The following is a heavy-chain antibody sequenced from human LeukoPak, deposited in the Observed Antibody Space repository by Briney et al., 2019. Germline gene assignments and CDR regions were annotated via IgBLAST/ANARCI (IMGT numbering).Heavy chain of an antibody. CDR2: INPNSGGT. Sequence: ASVKVSCKASGNTFTGYYMHWVRQAPGQGLEWMGWINPNSGGTNYAQKFQGRVTMTRDTSISAAYMELSRLRSDDTAVYYCARGVVAYDAFDIWGQGTMVTVSS. CDR3: ARGVVAYDAFDI. CDR1: GNTFTGYY. V-gene: IGHV1-2*02. D-gene: IGHD3-22*01. J-gene: IGHJ3*02.